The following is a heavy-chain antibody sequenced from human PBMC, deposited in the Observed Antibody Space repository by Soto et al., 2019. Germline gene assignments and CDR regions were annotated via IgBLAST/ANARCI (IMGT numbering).Heavy chain of an antibody. CDR3: ARADVLRYFDWLSPLVTINWFDP. CDR1: GGSISSYY. Sequence: SETLSLTCTVSGGSISSYYWSWIRQPPGKGLEWIGYIYYSGSTNYNPSLKSRVTISVDTSKNQFSLKLSSVTAADTAVYYCARADVLRYFDWLSPLVTINWFDPWGQGTLVIVSS. V-gene: IGHV4-59*01. D-gene: IGHD3-9*01. J-gene: IGHJ5*02. CDR2: IYYSGST.